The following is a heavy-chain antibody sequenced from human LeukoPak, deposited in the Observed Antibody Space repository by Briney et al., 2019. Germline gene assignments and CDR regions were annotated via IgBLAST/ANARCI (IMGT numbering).Heavy chain of an antibody. CDR3: ARYRSGYEGWFDP. Sequence: PSETLSLTCTVSGGSISSGSYYWSWIRQPAGKGLEWIGRVYSTGNTYYNPSLKNRVTMSLDASKNQFSLNLRSVTAADTALYYCARYRSGYEGWFDPWGEGTLVTVSS. CDR1: GGSISSGSYY. D-gene: IGHD5-12*01. V-gene: IGHV4-61*02. CDR2: VYSTGNT. J-gene: IGHJ5*02.